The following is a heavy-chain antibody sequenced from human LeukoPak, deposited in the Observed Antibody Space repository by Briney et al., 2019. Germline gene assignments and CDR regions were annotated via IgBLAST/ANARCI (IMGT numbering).Heavy chain of an antibody. Sequence: ASVTVSCKASGGTFSSYAISWVRQAPGQGLEWMGGIIPIFGTANYAQKFQGRVTITADKSTSTAYMELSSLRSEDTAVYYCARDEGIAVAGSAFDIWGQGTTVTVSS. CDR1: GGTFSSYA. V-gene: IGHV1-69*06. J-gene: IGHJ3*02. CDR3: ARDEGIAVAGSAFDI. D-gene: IGHD6-19*01. CDR2: IIPIFGTA.